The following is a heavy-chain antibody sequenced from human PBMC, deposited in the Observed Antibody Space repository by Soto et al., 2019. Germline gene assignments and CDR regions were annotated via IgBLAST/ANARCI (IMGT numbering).Heavy chain of an antibody. CDR3: ARQGYCSSTSCYGGNYYYYGMDV. D-gene: IGHD2-2*01. J-gene: IGHJ6*02. CDR2: IWYDGSNK. CDR1: GFTFSSYG. Sequence: GGSLRLSCAASGFTFSSYGMHWVRQAPGKGLEWVAVIWYDGSNKYYADSVKGRFTISRDNSKNTLYLQMNSRRAEDTAVYYCARQGYCSSTSCYGGNYYYYGMDVWGQGTTVTVSS. V-gene: IGHV3-33*01.